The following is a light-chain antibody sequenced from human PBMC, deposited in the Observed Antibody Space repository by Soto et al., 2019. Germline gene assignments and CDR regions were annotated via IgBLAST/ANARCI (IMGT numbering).Light chain of an antibody. CDR3: RQYNSYS. CDR2: HAS. Sequence: DIQMTQSPSALPASLVHRLTITCRASQSISNWLAWYQQKPVTAPKLLIYHASALESGVTSRFSGSGSGAEFTLTISSLQPDDFATYYCRQYNSYSFGQGTKVDIK. V-gene: IGKV1-5*01. J-gene: IGKJ1*01. CDR1: QSISNW.